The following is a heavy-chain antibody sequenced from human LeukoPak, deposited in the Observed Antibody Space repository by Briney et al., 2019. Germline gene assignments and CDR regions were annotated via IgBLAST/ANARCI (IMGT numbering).Heavy chain of an antibody. D-gene: IGHD6-19*01. CDR3: ARDSRRYSSGWGDYYFDY. V-gene: IGHV4-59*11. Sequence: SETLSLTCTVSGGSISSHYWSWIRQPPGKGLEWIGYIYYSGSTNYNPSLKSRVTISVDTSKNQFSLKLSSVTAADTAVYYCARDSRRYSSGWGDYYFDYWDQGTLVTVSS. CDR2: IYYSGST. J-gene: IGHJ4*02. CDR1: GGSISSHY.